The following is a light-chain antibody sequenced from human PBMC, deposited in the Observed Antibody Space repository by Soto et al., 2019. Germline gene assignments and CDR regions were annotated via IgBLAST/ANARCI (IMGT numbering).Light chain of an antibody. Sequence: DIQMTHSPSTLSASVGDRVTITCRASHSISSWLAWYQQKPGKAPKLLIYKGSSLESGVPSRFSGSGSGTEFTLTISSLQPDDFAAYYCQQSYSTPSITFGQGTRLEI. CDR3: QQSYSTPSIT. V-gene: IGKV1-5*03. J-gene: IGKJ5*01. CDR1: HSISSW. CDR2: KGS.